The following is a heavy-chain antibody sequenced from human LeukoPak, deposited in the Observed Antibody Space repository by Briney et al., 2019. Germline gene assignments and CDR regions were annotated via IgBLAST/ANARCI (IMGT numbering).Heavy chain of an antibody. CDR1: GYTFTSYG. D-gene: IGHD2-2*02. Sequence: ASVKVSCKASGYTFTSYGISWVRQAPGQGLEWMGWISAYNGNTNYAQKLQGRVTMTTDTSASTAYMELRSLRSDDTAVYYCARGSRGDDCSSTSCYTYFDYWGQGTLVTVSS. CDR2: ISAYNGNT. V-gene: IGHV1-18*01. CDR3: ARGSRGDDCSSTSCYTYFDY. J-gene: IGHJ4*02.